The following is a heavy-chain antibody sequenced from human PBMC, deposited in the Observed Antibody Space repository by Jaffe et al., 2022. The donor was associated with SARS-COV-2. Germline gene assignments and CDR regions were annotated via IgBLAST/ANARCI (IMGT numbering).Heavy chain of an antibody. D-gene: IGHD2-2*02. J-gene: IGHJ5*02. CDR1: GGSFSGYY. CDR3: ARGLQSVVPAAITLPNWFDP. V-gene: IGHV4-34*01. Sequence: QVQLQQWGAGLLKPSETLSLTCAVYGGSFSGYYWSWIRQPPGKGLEWIGEINHSGSTNYNPSLKSRVTISVDTSKNQFSLKLSSVTAADTAVYYCARGLQSVVPAAITLPNWFDPWGQGTLVTVSS. CDR2: INHSGST.